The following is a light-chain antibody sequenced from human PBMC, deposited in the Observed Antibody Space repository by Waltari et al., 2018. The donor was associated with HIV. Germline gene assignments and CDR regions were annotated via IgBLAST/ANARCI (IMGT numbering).Light chain of an antibody. CDR1: SSDVGRQKL. CDR2: QVT. Sequence: QSALTQPASVSGSPGQSITISCTGTSSDVGRQKLVSWYQQYPDKAPSLMIYQVTERPSGVSNRFSGSKSGNTASLTISGLQAEDEADYYCCSYTASSSSYVIFGGGTKVTVL. CDR3: CSYTASSSSYVI. V-gene: IGLV2-23*02. J-gene: IGLJ2*01.